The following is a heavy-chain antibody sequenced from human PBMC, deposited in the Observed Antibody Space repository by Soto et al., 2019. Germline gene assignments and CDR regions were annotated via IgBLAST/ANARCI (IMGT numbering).Heavy chain of an antibody. Sequence: QVQLVESGGGVVQPGRSLRLSCAASGFTFSSYGMHWVRQAPGKGLEWVAVIWLDGSNKYYADSVKGRFTISRDDSKNTLYLQMNSLRAEDTAVYYCARGLWSFDYWGQGNLVTVSS. V-gene: IGHV3-33*01. CDR2: IWLDGSNK. CDR3: ARGLWSFDY. D-gene: IGHD5-18*01. J-gene: IGHJ4*02. CDR1: GFTFSSYG.